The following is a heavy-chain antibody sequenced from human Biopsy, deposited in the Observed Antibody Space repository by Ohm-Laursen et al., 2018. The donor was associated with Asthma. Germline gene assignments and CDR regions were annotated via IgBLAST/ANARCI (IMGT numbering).Heavy chain of an antibody. Sequence: LSLTCAASGFTFSSYGMDWVRQAPGKGLEWVALMSYDGSIKDYADSVKGRFTISRDNSMNTLYLHMNSLRVEDTAVYYCARGLDYSGRSGFDYWGQGTLVIVSS. V-gene: IGHV3-33*05. CDR2: MSYDGSIK. CDR1: GFTFSSYG. CDR3: ARGLDYSGRSGFDY. D-gene: IGHD3-10*01. J-gene: IGHJ4*02.